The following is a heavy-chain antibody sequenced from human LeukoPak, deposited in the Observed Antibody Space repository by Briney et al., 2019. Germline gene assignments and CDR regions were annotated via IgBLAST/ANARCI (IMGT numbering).Heavy chain of an antibody. J-gene: IGHJ6*03. CDR3: ARVNYYYYMDV. CDR1: GGSISSYY. CDR2: IYYSGST. V-gene: IGHV4-59*01. Sequence: SETLSLTCTVSGGSISSYYWSWIRQPPGKGLEWIGYIYYSGSTNYNPSLKSRVTISVDTSKNQFSLKLSSVTAADTAVYYCARVNYYYYMDVWGKGTTVTVSS.